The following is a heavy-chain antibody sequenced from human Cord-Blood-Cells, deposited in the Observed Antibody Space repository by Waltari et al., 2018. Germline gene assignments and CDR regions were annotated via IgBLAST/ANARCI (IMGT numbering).Heavy chain of an antibody. V-gene: IGHV3-21*01. J-gene: IGHJ4*02. Sequence: EVQLVESGGGLVKPGGSLRLSCAAFGFTFSSYSMIWVRQAPGEGRGFGLSSSSRSDRDYADSVKGRFTISRDSAKSSLYLQMNSLRAEDTAVYYCAGFFGVAEFDYWGQGTLVTVSS. CDR3: AGFFGVAEFDY. CDR2: SSSRSDR. D-gene: IGHD3-3*01. CDR1: GFTFSSYS.